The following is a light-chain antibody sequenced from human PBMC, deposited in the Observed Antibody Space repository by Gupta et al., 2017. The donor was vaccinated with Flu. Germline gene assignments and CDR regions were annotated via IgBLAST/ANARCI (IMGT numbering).Light chain of an antibody. J-gene: IGLJ3*02. V-gene: IGLV1-51*02. CDR2: ENN. CDR1: SSIFGSNF. Sequence: QSVLTQPPSASAAPGQKVTISCSGGSSIFGSNFLSWYQHLPGTVTRLLIYENNKRPSGVPDRFSGSKTGTSATLDITGRQTGGEADYYCGTGDSTLSAGGLFGGGTKLTVL. CDR3: GTGDSTLSAGGL.